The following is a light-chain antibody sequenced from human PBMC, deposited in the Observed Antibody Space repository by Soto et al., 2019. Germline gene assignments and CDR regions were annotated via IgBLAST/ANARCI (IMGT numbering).Light chain of an antibody. CDR2: WAS. CDR3: QQYYGSPRT. Sequence: DIVMTQSPDSLAVFLGERATIKCKSSQSLLYSPNKKNYLAWYQQKSGQPPTLLFYWASTRESGVPARFSASGPGTDFTLTISSLQAEDVAVYFCQQYYGSPRTFGQGTKV. J-gene: IGKJ1*01. CDR1: QSLLYSPNKKNY. V-gene: IGKV4-1*01.